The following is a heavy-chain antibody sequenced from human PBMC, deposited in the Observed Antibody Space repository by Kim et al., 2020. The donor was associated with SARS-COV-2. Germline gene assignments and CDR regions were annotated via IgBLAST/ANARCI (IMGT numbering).Heavy chain of an antibody. CDR2: INPSGGSR. CDR3: ARDGGGITMVRGAPQLWFDP. CDR1: GYTFTSYY. J-gene: IGHJ5*02. V-gene: IGHV1-46*01. D-gene: IGHD3-10*01. Sequence: ASVKVSCKASGYTFTSYYMHWVRQAPGQGLEWMGIINPSGGSRSYAQKFQGRVTMTRDTSTSTVYMELSSLRAEDTAVYYCARDGGGITMVRGAPQLWFDPWGQGTLVTVSS.